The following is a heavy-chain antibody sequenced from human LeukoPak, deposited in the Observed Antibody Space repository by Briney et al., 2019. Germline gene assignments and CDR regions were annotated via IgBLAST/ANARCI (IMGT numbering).Heavy chain of an antibody. J-gene: IGHJ4*02. CDR3: ARAKDFDY. CDR1: GFTFSGYG. Sequence: GGSLRLSCAASGFTFSGYGMTWVRQAPGKGLEWVANIKQDGSEKYYVDSVKGRFTISRDNAKNSLYLQMNSLRAEDTAVYYCARAKDFDYWGQGTLVTVSS. CDR2: IKQDGSEK. V-gene: IGHV3-7*01.